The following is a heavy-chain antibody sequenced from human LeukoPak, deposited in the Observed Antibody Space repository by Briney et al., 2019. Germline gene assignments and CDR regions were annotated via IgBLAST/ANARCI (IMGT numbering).Heavy chain of an antibody. CDR2: ISNGGGSA. D-gene: IGHD4-17*01. CDR1: GFTFSSYP. V-gene: IGHV3-23*01. Sequence: GGSLRLSCAASGFTFSSYPMSWVRQAPGKGLQWVSAISNGGGSAYYADSVKGRITISRDNSKSTLYLQMNSLRAEDTAIYYCAKDSSYGDYPDAFDIWGQGTMVTVSS. J-gene: IGHJ3*02. CDR3: AKDSSYGDYPDAFDI.